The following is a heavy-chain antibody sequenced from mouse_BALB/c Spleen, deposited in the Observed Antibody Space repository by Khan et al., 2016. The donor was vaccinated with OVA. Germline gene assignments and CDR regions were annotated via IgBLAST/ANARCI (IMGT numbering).Heavy chain of an antibody. CDR3: ARMARTIN. CDR2: INSNGGST. V-gene: IGHV5-6-3*01. CDR1: GFTFSSYG. J-gene: IGHJ2*01. Sequence: EVQGVESGGGLVQPGGSLKLSCAASGFTFSSYGMSWVRQTPDKRLELVATINSNGGSTYYPDSVKGRFTISRDNAKNTLYLQMSSMKYEATAMFDCARMARTINWGQGTTLTVSS.